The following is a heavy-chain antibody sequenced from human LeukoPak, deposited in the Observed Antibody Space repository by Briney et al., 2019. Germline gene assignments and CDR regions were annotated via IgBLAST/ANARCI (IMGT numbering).Heavy chain of an antibody. CDR2: IYSGGST. Sequence: GGSLRLSCAASGFTVSSNYMTWVRQAPGKGLEWVSVIYSGGSTYYADSVKGRFTISRDNYKNTLFLQMNSLRAEDTAVYYCARNFALDYWGQGTLVTVSS. CDR3: ARNFALDY. CDR1: GFTVSSNY. V-gene: IGHV3-53*01. J-gene: IGHJ4*02.